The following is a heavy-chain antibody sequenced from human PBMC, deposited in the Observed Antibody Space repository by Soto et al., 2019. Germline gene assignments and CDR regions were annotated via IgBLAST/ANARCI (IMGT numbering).Heavy chain of an antibody. J-gene: IGHJ4*02. D-gene: IGHD3-3*01. V-gene: IGHV3-66*01. CDR1: GFTVSSNY. CDR3: ARVIRFLEWLLFDY. CDR2: IYSGGST. Sequence: GESLKISCAASGFTVSSNYMSWVRQAPGKGLEWVSVIYSGGSTYYADSVKGRFTISRDNSKNTLYLQMNSLRAEDTAVYYCARVIRFLEWLLFDYWGQGTLVTVSS.